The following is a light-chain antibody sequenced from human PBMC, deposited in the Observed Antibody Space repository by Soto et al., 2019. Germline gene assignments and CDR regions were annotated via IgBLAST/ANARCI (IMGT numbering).Light chain of an antibody. CDR3: CSNAVSGTYV. V-gene: IGLV2-23*01. Sequence: QSALTQPASVSGSPGQSITISCTGTRSDVSWYQQHPGKAPKLMIYEGNKRPSGLSHRFSGSRSGNTASLTISGLQAEDEADYYSCSNAVSGTYVFGTGTKLTVL. J-gene: IGLJ1*01. CDR2: EGN. CDR1: RSDV.